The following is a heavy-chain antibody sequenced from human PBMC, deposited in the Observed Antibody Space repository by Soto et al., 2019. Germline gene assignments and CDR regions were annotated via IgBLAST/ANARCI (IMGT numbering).Heavy chain of an antibody. CDR3: ARDTTGYGDAFDI. Sequence: PGGSLRLSCVVSGFTFSSYWMSWVRQAPGKGLEWVANIKQDGSEKYYVDSVKGRITISRDSAKNSLYLQMNSLRAEDTAVYYCARDTTGYGDAFDIWGQGTMVTVSS. D-gene: IGHD6-13*01. V-gene: IGHV3-7*01. J-gene: IGHJ3*02. CDR1: GFTFSSYW. CDR2: IKQDGSEK.